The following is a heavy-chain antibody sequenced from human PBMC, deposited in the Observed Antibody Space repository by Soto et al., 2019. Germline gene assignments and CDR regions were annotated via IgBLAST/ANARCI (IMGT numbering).Heavy chain of an antibody. J-gene: IGHJ3*01. D-gene: IGHD6-6*01. CDR3: AHTYSSSPDDGFDV. CDR2: IYWDDDK. CDR1: GFSLNTRGVG. V-gene: IGHV2-5*02. Sequence: QITLKESGHTLVKPTQMLTLTCTFSGFSLNTRGVGVGWIRQPPGGALEWLALIYWDDDKRYSPSLRSRLTITKNISKNQGVLTMTTMEPLDTGTYYCAHTYSSSPDDGFDVWGQGTRVSVSS.